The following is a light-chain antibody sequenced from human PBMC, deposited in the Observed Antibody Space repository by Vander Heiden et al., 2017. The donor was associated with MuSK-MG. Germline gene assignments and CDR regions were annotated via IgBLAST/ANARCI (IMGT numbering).Light chain of an antibody. Sequence: DIVLTQSPATLSLSPGERATLSCRASQSISSFLGWYQQKPGQAPRLLVYDATTRANGIPARFSGSGSGTDFTLTISSLEPEDFAIYYCQQRYTWPTFGQGTRLDIK. CDR1: QSISSF. J-gene: IGKJ5*01. V-gene: IGKV3-11*01. CDR3: QQRYTWPT. CDR2: DAT.